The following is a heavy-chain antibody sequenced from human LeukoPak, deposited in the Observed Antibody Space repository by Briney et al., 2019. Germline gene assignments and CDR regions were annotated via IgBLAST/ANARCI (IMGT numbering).Heavy chain of an antibody. CDR2: IYYSGST. D-gene: IGHD2-2*01. V-gene: IGHV4-61*05. CDR1: GGSISSSIHY. J-gene: IGHJ6*02. CDR3: ARLPLSRFYGMDV. Sequence: SETLSLTCTVSGGSISSSIHYWSWVRQPPGKGLEWNGYIYYSGSTSYNPSLKSRVTISVDTSKNQFSLKLSSVTAADTAVYYCARLPLSRFYGMDVWGQGTTVTVSS.